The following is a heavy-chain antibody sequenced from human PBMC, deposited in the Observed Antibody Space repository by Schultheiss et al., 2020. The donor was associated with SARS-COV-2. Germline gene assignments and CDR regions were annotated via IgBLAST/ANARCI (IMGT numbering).Heavy chain of an antibody. Sequence: SETLSLTCTVSGGSISSGGYYWSWIRQHPGKGLEWIGYIYYSGSTYYNPSLKSRVTISVDTSKNQFSLKLSSVTAADTAVYYCARDEWYYDSSGYYYYYGMDVWGQGTTVTVSS. CDR1: GGSISSGGYY. D-gene: IGHD3-22*01. V-gene: IGHV4-31*03. CDR3: ARDEWYYDSSGYYYYYGMDV. CDR2: IYYSGST. J-gene: IGHJ6*02.